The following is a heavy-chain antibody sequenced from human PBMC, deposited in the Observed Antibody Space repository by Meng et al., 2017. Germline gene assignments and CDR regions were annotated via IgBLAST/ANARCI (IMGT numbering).Heavy chain of an antibody. CDR2: IKSKTDGGTT. Sequence: GESLKISCAASGFTFSNAWMSWVRQAPGKGLEWVGRIKSKTDGGTTDYAAPVKGRFTISRDDSKNTLYLQMNSLKTEDTAVYYCTTKPDYYYYYGMDVWGQGTTVTVSS. CDR3: TTKPDYYYYYGMDV. J-gene: IGHJ6*02. CDR1: GFTFSNAW. V-gene: IGHV3-15*01.